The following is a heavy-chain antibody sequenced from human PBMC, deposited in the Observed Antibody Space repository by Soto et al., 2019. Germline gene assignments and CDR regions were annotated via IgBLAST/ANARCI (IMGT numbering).Heavy chain of an antibody. CDR3: AKALGELSPESFDY. J-gene: IGHJ4*02. CDR2: MSYDGNNQ. D-gene: IGHD3-16*02. V-gene: IGHV3-30*18. CDR1: GFTFSSYA. Sequence: QVQLVESGGGVVQPGTSLRLSCAASGFTFSSYAMHWVRQAPGKGLEWVAIMSYDGNNQDYADSVKGRFPISRHNLKNTVHLQMKSLRVEDTAVYYCAKALGELSPESFDYWGQGVLVSVSS.